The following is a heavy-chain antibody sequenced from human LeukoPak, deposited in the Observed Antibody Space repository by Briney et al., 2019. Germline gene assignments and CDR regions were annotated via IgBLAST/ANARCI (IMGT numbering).Heavy chain of an antibody. D-gene: IGHD2-8*01. CDR2: ISSSSSYI. J-gene: IGHJ5*02. V-gene: IGHV3-21*01. CDR1: GFTFSSYS. Sequence: PGGSLRLSCAASGFTFSSYSMNWVRQAPGKGLEWVSSISSSSSYIYYADSVKGRFTISRDNAKNSLYLQMNSLRAEDTAVYYCARGLAPTVLMVYPLNWFDPWGQGTLVTVSS. CDR3: ARGLAPTVLMVYPLNWFDP.